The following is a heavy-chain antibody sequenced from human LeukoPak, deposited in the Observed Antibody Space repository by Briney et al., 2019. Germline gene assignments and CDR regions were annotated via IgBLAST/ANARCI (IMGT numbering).Heavy chain of an antibody. CDR1: GYTFTGYY. D-gene: IGHD6-19*01. CDR2: INPNSGGT. Sequence: GASVEVSCKASGYTFTGYYMHWVRQAPGQGLEWMGWINPNSGGTNYAQKFQGRVTMTRDTSISTAYMELSRLRSDDTAVYYCARGASAVAGMRDGYYYGMDVWGQGTTVTVSS. V-gene: IGHV1-2*02. CDR3: ARGASAVAGMRDGYYYGMDV. J-gene: IGHJ6*02.